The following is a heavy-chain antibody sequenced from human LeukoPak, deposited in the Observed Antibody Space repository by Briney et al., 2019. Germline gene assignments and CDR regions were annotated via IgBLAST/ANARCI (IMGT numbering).Heavy chain of an antibody. D-gene: IGHD2-21*01. J-gene: IGHJ5*02. Sequence: PSETLSLTCTVSGGSISSFYWNWIRQPPGKRLEWIGYIYDSGSTNYNPSLKSRVTISVDTSKNQFSLKLSSVTAADTAVYNCARALAYCGGDCYSRWIDPWGQGALVTVSS. CDR1: GGSISSFY. CDR3: ARALAYCGGDCYSRWIDP. V-gene: IGHV4-59*08. CDR2: IYDSGST.